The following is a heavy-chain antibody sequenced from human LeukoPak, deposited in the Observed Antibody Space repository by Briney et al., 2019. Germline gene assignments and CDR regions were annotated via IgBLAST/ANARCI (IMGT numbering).Heavy chain of an antibody. V-gene: IGHV3-53*01. D-gene: IGHD3-22*01. J-gene: IGHJ3*01. CDR1: GFRVSSYY. CDR2: LYSGGNT. CDR3: ARDHDSSGYDAFDL. Sequence: GGSLRLSRAASGFRVSSYYMNWVRQAPGRGLEWVSVLYSGGNTHYGGSVKGRFTISRDDYSNELFLQMNSLRVEDTAVYYCARDHDSSGYDAFDLWGQGTMVTVSS.